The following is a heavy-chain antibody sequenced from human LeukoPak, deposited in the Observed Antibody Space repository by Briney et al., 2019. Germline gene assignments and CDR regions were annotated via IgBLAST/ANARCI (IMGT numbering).Heavy chain of an antibody. CDR1: SGSISTSNYY. CDR3: ARDRAYGSGKYYFDY. V-gene: IGHV4-39*07. CDR2: IFYSGST. Sequence: SETLSLPCTVSSGSISTSNYYWGWVRQAPGKALEWVGNIFYSGSTYYSPSLKSRVTISLDTSKSQFSLKLSSVTAADTAVYYCARDRAYGSGKYYFDYWGQGTLVTVSS. J-gene: IGHJ4*02. D-gene: IGHD3-10*01.